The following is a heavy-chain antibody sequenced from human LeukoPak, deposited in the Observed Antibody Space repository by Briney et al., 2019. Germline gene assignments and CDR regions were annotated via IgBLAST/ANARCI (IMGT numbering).Heavy chain of an antibody. V-gene: IGHV3-30*03. D-gene: IGHD1-7*01. J-gene: IGHJ5*02. Sequence: PGGTLRLSCAASGFTFSNYGMHWVRQAPGKGLEWVAVASSDGSIDYYADSLRGRFTVSRDNSKNTMFLQFNTLRPEDTAVYYCAREGMGTTFSAWFEPWGQGTLVTVSS. CDR2: ASSDGSID. CDR1: GFTFSNYG. CDR3: AREGMGTTFSAWFEP.